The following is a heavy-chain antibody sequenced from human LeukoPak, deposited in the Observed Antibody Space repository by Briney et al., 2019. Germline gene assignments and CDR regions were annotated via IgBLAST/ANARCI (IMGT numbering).Heavy chain of an antibody. Sequence: GGSLRLSCAASGFTFSSYSMNWVRQAPGKGLEWVSSISSSSSYIYYADSVKGRFTISRDNAKNSLYLQMNSLRAEDTAVYYCAKEGGLFDSSGYSENWGQGTLVSVSS. CDR3: AKEGGLFDSSGYSEN. CDR2: ISSSSSYI. J-gene: IGHJ4*02. V-gene: IGHV3-21*04. D-gene: IGHD3-22*01. CDR1: GFTFSSYS.